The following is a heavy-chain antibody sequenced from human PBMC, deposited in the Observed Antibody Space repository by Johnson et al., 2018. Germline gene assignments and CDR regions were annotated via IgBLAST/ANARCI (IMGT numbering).Heavy chain of an antibody. D-gene: IGHD3-9*01. CDR2: MSYDGINI. V-gene: IGHV3-30-3*01. J-gene: IGHJ6*02. CDR1: GFTFSTYA. CDR3: TREYYDTTNYYYYYFMDV. Sequence: QVQLVESGGGVVQPGRSLRLSCAASGFTFSTYAMHWVRQAPGKGLEWVALMSYDGINIYYADSVKGRFTTSRDNANNSLYMQMSGLRAEDTAVYYCTREYYDTTNYYYYYFMDVWGQGTTVTVSS.